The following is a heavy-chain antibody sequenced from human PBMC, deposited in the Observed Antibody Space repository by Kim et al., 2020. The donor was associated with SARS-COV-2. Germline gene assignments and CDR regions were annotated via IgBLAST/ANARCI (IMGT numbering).Heavy chain of an antibody. Sequence: GGSLRLSCAASGFTFSSHWMHWVRQAPGKGLVWVSRINSDGRTISYADTVKGRCTISRDNAKNTLYLQMNSLRAEDTAVYYCARRQFTSGWYYFDYWGQGTLFTVS. CDR3: ARRQFTSGWYYFDY. D-gene: IGHD6-19*01. CDR2: INSDGRTI. V-gene: IGHV3-74*01. CDR1: GFTFSSHW. J-gene: IGHJ4*02.